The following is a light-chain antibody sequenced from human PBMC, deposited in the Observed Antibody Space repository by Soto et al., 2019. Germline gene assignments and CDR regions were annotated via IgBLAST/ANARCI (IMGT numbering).Light chain of an antibody. CDR2: GVS. CDR3: TSCASSGSVYV. V-gene: IGLV2-14*01. Sequence: QSALTQPASVSGAPGQSITISCTGTSSDVGGYNYVSWYQQNQGNAPKLIISGVSNRPSGVSDRFSGSKSGNSASLTISGLQAEDEADYYCTSCASSGSVYVFGAGTKVTVL. CDR1: SSDVGGYNY. J-gene: IGLJ1*01.